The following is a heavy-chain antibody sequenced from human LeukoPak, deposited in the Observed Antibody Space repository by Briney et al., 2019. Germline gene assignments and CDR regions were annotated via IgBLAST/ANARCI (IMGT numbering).Heavy chain of an antibody. CDR3: AREDYYDIIGYYKNQEYLQQ. D-gene: IGHD3-22*01. Sequence: ASVRVSCKASGDTFTAYYMYWGRQAPGQGLEWMGWINPNSGGTNYAQMFQGRVTMTRDTSISTAYVELSRLRSDDTAVYYCAREDYYDIIGYYKNQEYLQQRGQGTLVTVSS. CDR2: INPNSGGT. CDR1: GDTFTAYY. V-gene: IGHV1-2*02. J-gene: IGHJ1*01.